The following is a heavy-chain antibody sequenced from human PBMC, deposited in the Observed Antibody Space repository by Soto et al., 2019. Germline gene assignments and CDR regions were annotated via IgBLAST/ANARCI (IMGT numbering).Heavy chain of an antibody. CDR1: GGSVNSDTFY. J-gene: IGHJ4*02. Sequence: QVHLQESGPGQVKPSETLSLICTVSGGSVNSDTFYWSWIRQPPGRGLEWIGYIYYTGTTSYNPSIKSRVTISIDTSRNQFSLKLTSVTVADTAVYYCAREFSNSPEAFDSWGQGSLVTVSS. D-gene: IGHD6-6*01. V-gene: IGHV4-61*01. CDR2: IYYTGTT. CDR3: AREFSNSPEAFDS.